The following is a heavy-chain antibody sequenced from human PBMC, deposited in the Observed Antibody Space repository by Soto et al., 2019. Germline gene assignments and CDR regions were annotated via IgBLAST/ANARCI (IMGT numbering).Heavy chain of an antibody. CDR1: GFTFSSYW. J-gene: IGHJ4*02. CDR2: IDTYGTDT. V-gene: IGHV3-74*03. Sequence: EVQLVESGGGLVQPGGSLRLSCAASGFTFSSYWMHWVRQAPGEGLVWISFIDTYGTDTKYADSVKGRFTTSRDNAKNTLYLLMNSLRAEDTAVYYCVRGLGNSDYWGQGTLVTVSS. CDR3: VRGLGNSDY. D-gene: IGHD1-7*01.